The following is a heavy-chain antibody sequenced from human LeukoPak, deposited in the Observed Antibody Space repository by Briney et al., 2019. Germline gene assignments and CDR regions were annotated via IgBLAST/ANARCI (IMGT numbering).Heavy chain of an antibody. CDR2: IYTSGST. V-gene: IGHV4-61*02. J-gene: IGHJ4*02. CDR1: GGSISSGSYY. D-gene: IGHD3-3*01. Sequence: PSETLSLTCTASGGSISSGSYYWSWFRQPAGKGLEWIGRIYTSGSTNYNPSLKSRVTISVDTSKNQFSLKLSSVTAADTAVYYWASSSTSYCDFWSGYYFDYWGQGTLVTVSS. CDR3: ASSSTSYCDFWSGYYFDY.